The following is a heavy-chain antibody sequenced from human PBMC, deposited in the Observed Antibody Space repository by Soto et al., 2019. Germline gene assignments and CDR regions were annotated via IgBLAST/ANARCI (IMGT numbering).Heavy chain of an antibody. Sequence: EVQLVESGGGLVKPGGSLRLSCAASGFSFNKASMNWVRQAPGKGLAWVGRIKGNPDGGTTAYAAPVKGRFTISRDDSKNTVFLQISSPKTEDTAVYYCTTGGVLVEGDDYWGQGTLVIVSA. D-gene: IGHD2-8*02. V-gene: IGHV3-15*07. CDR3: TTGGVLVEGDDY. J-gene: IGHJ4*02. CDR2: IKGNPDGGTT. CDR1: GFSFNKAS.